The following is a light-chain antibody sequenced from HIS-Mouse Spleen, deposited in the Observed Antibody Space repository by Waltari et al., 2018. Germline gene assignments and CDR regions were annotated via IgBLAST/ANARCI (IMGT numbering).Light chain of an antibody. CDR3: YSTDSSGNHRV. CDR2: GDS. CDR1: ALPQKY. V-gene: IGLV3-10*01. Sequence: SYELTQPPSVSVSPGQTARNTCSGDALPQKYAYWYQQKSGPAPVLVIYGDSKRPSGIPERPSGSSSGTMATMTMRRAQVEDEADYYCYSTDSSGNHRVFGGGTKLTVL. J-gene: IGLJ2*01.